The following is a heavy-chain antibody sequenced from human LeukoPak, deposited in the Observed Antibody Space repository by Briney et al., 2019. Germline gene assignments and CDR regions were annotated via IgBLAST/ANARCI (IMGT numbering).Heavy chain of an antibody. CDR3: ARDIVGYSSSWYDWFDP. CDR1: GYTFTSYG. CDR2: ISAYNGNT. Sequence: ASVKVSCKASGYTFTSYGISWVRQAPGQGLEWMGWISAYNGNTNYAQKLQGRVTMTTDTSTSTAYMELRSLRSDDTAVYYCARDIVGYSSSWYDWFDPWGQGTLVTVSS. V-gene: IGHV1-18*01. J-gene: IGHJ5*02. D-gene: IGHD6-13*01.